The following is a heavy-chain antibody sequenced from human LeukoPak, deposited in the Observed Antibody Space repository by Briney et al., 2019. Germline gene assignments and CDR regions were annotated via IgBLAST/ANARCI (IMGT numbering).Heavy chain of an antibody. Sequence: PGGSLRLSCAASGFTFSSYAMSWVRQAPGKGLEWVSAISGSGGSTYYADSVKGRFTISRDNSKNTLYLQMNSLRAEDTAVYYCAKVGYSYSIYYYGIDVWGQGTTVTVSS. CDR3: AKVGYSYSIYYYGIDV. CDR1: GFTFSSYA. CDR2: ISGSGGST. J-gene: IGHJ6*02. V-gene: IGHV3-23*01. D-gene: IGHD5-18*01.